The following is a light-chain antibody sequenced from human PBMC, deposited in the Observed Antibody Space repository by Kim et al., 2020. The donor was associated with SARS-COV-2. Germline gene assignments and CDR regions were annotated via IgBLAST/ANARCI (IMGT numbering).Light chain of an antibody. Sequence: SPGEGAALSCRASQGGGRVLAWYQQRPGQAPRLRIYDTSTRATGVPARFSGSGSGTEFTLTISSLQSEEFAVYHCQQYDEWPPLTFGGGTKVDIK. V-gene: IGKV3-15*01. CDR3: QQYDEWPPLT. J-gene: IGKJ4*01. CDR2: DTS. CDR1: QGGGRV.